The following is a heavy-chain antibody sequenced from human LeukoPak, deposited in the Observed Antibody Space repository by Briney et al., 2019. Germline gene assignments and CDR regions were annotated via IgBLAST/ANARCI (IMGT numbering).Heavy chain of an antibody. CDR1: RFTFRSYW. D-gene: IGHD2-8*02. Sequence: GGSLRLSCAASRFTFRSYWMTWVRQATGKGLEWVASIKQDGSEKYYVDSVKGRFTISRDNAKNSLHLQMNSLRAEDTAVYYCASSLVGWGQGTLVTVSS. CDR2: IKQDGSEK. CDR3: ASSLVG. V-gene: IGHV3-7*01. J-gene: IGHJ4*02.